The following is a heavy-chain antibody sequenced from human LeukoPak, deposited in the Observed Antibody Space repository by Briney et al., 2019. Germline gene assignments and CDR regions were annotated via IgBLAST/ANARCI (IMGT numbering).Heavy chain of an antibody. CDR2: IYYSGST. Sequence: SETLSLTCTVSGGSISSSSYYWGWIRQPPGKGLEWIGSIYYSGSTYYNPSLKSRVTISVDTSKNQFSLKLSSVTAADTAVYYCARDNIWFGEFSYYYYYYMDVWGKGTTVTVSS. J-gene: IGHJ6*03. CDR3: ARDNIWFGEFSYYYYYYMDV. V-gene: IGHV4-39*07. D-gene: IGHD3-10*01. CDR1: GGSISSSSYY.